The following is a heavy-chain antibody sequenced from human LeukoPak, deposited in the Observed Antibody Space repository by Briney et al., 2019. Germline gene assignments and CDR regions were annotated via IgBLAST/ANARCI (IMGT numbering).Heavy chain of an antibody. CDR1: GGSISSYY. CDR2: IYYSWST. Sequence: SETLSLTCTVSGGSISSYYWSWIRQPPGKGLELIGYIYYSWSTNYNPSLKSRVTISVDTSKNQFSLKLSSGTAADTAVYYCARHLRSSSWSPFDYWGQGTLVTVSS. D-gene: IGHD6-13*01. CDR3: ARHLRSSSWSPFDY. J-gene: IGHJ4*02. V-gene: IGHV4-59*08.